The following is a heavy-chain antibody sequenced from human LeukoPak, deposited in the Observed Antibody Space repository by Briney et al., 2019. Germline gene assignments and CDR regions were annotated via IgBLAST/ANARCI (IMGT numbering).Heavy chain of an antibody. J-gene: IGHJ5*02. CDR2: INHSGST. V-gene: IGHV4-34*01. D-gene: IGHD3-10*01. CDR3: ARALPTYYYGSGSYYNYNWFDP. CDR1: GGSFSGYY. Sequence: SETLSLTCAVYGGSFSGYYWSWIRQPPGKGLEWIGEINHSGSTNYNPSLKSRVTISVDTSKNQFSLKLSSVTAADTAVYYCARALPTYYYGSGSYYNYNWFDPWGQGTLVTVSS.